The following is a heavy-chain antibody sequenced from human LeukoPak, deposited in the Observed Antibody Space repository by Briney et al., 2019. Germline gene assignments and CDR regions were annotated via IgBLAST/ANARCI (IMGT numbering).Heavy chain of an antibody. CDR3: ARDYSSGWPNFDY. Sequence: ASVNVSCKASGYTFTSYAMHWVRQAPGQRLEWMGWINAGNGNTKYSQKFQGRVTITRDTSASTAYMELSSLRSEDTAVYYCARDYSSGWPNFDYWGQGTLVTVSS. CDR1: GYTFTSYA. V-gene: IGHV1-3*01. J-gene: IGHJ4*02. D-gene: IGHD6-19*01. CDR2: INAGNGNT.